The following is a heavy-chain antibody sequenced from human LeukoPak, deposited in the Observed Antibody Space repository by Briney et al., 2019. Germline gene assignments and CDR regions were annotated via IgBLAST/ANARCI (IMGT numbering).Heavy chain of an antibody. CDR1: GFTFSDYY. CDR2: ISGSGNTI. V-gene: IGHV3-11*01. J-gene: IGHJ4*02. Sequence: GRSLRLSCAASGFTFSDYYMSWIRQAPGKGLEWVSYISGSGNTIYYADSVKGRFTTSRDNAKNSLFLQMNSLRAEDTAVYYCARDGPSVVTDRLNYWGQGTLVTVSS. CDR3: ARDGPSVVTDRLNY. D-gene: IGHD4-23*01.